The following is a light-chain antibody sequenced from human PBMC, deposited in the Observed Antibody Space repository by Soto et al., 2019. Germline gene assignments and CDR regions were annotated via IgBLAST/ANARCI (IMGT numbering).Light chain of an antibody. V-gene: IGKV1-5*01. J-gene: IGKJ1*01. CDR1: RSISSW. CDR3: QQYNNYWT. Sequence: DIQMTQSPSTLSASVGDRVTITCRASRSISSWLAWYQQKPGKPPKLLYYDASSFEGGVPSRFSGSGSGTEFTLTISSLQPDDSATYYCQQYNNYWTFGQGTKVEIK. CDR2: DAS.